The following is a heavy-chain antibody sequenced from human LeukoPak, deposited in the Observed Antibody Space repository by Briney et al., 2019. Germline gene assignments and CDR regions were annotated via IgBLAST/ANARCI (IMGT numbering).Heavy chain of an antibody. J-gene: IGHJ3*02. CDR3: ARAASGSSYDAFDI. D-gene: IGHD1-26*01. V-gene: IGHV3-13*01. CDR1: GFTFSSYD. Sequence: GGSLRLSCAASGFTFSSYDMHWVRQATGKGLEWVSAIGTAGDTYYPGSVKGRFTISRENAKNSLYLQMNSLRAGDTAVYYCARAASGSSYDAFDIWGQGTMVTVSS. CDR2: IGTAGDT.